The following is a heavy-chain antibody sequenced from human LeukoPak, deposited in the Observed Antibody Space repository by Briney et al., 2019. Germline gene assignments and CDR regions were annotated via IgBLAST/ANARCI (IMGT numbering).Heavy chain of an antibody. CDR2: INLNSGGT. V-gene: IGHV1-2*02. CDR1: GSTFSDYY. CDR3: ATHEGPLSYYYMAS. J-gene: IGHJ6*03. Sequence: ASVKVSCKASGSTFSDYYIHWVRQAPGQGLEWIGWINLNSGGTKFAPKFQGRITMTGGTSTSTAHLELATLRSDDTAMYYCATHEGPLSYYYMASWGKGTTVTVSS.